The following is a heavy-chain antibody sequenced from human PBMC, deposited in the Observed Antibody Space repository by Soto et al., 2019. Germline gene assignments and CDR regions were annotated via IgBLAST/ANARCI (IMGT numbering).Heavy chain of an antibody. V-gene: IGHV3-33*01. Sequence: GGSLRLSFEASGFNFSSYGIHWVSQAPGKGLGWVAIIWNDGSNEYYADSVKGRFTISRDNSKNTVYLQVSKLRAEDTAVYFCARDQTDSGGYSDSWGQGT. D-gene: IGHD3-22*01. CDR2: IWNDGSNE. CDR1: GFNFSSYG. CDR3: ARDQTDSGGYSDS. J-gene: IGHJ4*02.